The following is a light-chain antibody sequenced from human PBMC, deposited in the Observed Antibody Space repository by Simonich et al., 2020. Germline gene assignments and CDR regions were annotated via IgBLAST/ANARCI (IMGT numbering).Light chain of an antibody. Sequence: AIRMTQSPSSLSASTGDRVTITCRASQGINSYLAWYQQKPGKATKLLIYAASTLQSGVPSRFSGSGSGTDFTLTISCLQSEDFATYYCQQYYSYPYTFGQGTKLEIK. J-gene: IGKJ2*01. CDR3: QQYYSYPYT. V-gene: IGKV1-8*01. CDR2: AAS. CDR1: QGINSY.